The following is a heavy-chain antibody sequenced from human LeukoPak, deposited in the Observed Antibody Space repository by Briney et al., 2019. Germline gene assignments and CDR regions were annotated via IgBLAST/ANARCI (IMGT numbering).Heavy chain of an antibody. CDR3: ARDRGAGYCSGGSCYLGHYYGMDV. CDR1: GFTFSSNY. CDR2: IYSGGST. V-gene: IGHV3-66*01. D-gene: IGHD2-15*01. Sequence: GGSLRLSCAASGFTFSSNYMSWVRQAPGKGLEWVSVIYSGGSTYYADSVKGRFTISRDNSKNTLYLQMNSLRAEDTAVYYCARDRGAGYCSGGSCYLGHYYGMDVWGQGTTVTVSS. J-gene: IGHJ6*02.